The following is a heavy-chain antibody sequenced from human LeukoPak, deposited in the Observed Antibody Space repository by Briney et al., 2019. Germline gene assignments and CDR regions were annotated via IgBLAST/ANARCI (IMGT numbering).Heavy chain of an antibody. CDR1: GFTLSSYA. CDR3: ARGSSNVAARNNWFDP. D-gene: IGHD6-6*01. V-gene: IGHV3-21*01. J-gene: IGHJ5*02. CDR2: ISVSGNT. Sequence: GGSLRLSCAASGFTLSSYAMSWVRQAPGKGLEWVSAISVSGNTYHADSMKGRFTISRDNGKKSLYLQMNSLRAEDTAVYFCARGSSNVAARNNWFDPWGQGTLVTVSS.